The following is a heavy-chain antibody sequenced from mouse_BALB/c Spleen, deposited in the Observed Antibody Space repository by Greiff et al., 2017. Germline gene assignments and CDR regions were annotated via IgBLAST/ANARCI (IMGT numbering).Heavy chain of an antibody. CDR2: IWAGGST. D-gene: IGHD1-1*01. V-gene: IGHV2-9*02. CDR1: GFSLTSYG. J-gene: IGHJ3*01. Sequence: VQGVESGPGLVAPSQSLSITCTVSGFSLTSYGVHWVRQPPGKGLEWLGVIWAGGSTNYNSALMSRLSISKDNSKSQVFLKMNSLQTDDTAMYYCARAHYCGSSYAWFAYWGQGTLVTVSA. CDR3: ARAHYCGSSYAWFAY.